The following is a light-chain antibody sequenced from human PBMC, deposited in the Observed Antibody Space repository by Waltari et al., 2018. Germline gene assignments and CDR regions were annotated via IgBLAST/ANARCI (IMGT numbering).Light chain of an antibody. CDR3: HQNNSYPWT. J-gene: IGKJ1*01. V-gene: IGKV1-5*01. CDR1: QSISSW. CDR2: DVS. Sequence: DIQMTQSPSTLSASVGDRVTITCRASQSISSWLAWYQQKPGKAPKLLIYDVSSLESGVPSRFSGSGSGTEFTLTISSLQPDDFATYYCHQNNSYPWTFGQGTKVEIK.